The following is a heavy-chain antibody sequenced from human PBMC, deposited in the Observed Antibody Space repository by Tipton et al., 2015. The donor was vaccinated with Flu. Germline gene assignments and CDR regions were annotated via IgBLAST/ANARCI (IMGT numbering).Heavy chain of an antibody. J-gene: IGHJ4*02. V-gene: IGHV3-33*06. Sequence: VQLVQSGGGVVQPGRSLRLSCAVSGFMFSQYAMHWVRQAPGKGPEWVATIWFDASKEYYADAVKGRFTISRENSKDTMYLEMDDLRAEDTAIYYCAKDTKGYGYYFDDWGQGTLVTVSS. CDR1: GFMFSQYA. D-gene: IGHD2-15*01. CDR3: AKDTKGYGYYFDD. CDR2: IWFDASKE.